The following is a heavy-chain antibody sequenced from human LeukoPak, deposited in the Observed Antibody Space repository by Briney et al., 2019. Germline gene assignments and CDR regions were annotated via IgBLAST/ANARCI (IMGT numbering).Heavy chain of an antibody. CDR1: GFTFSSHG. D-gene: IGHD3-9*01. V-gene: IGHV3-23*01. Sequence: PGGSLRLSCAASGFTFSSHGMSWVRQAPGKGLEWVSAISGSGGSTYYADSVKGRFTISRDNSNNTLYLQMNSLRAEDTAVYYCAKCILTGYYKGYMDVWGKGTTVTISS. CDR2: ISGSGGST. J-gene: IGHJ6*03. CDR3: AKCILTGYYKGYMDV.